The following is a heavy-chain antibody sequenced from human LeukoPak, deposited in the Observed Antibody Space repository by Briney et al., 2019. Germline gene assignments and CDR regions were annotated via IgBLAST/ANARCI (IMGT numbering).Heavy chain of an antibody. V-gene: IGHV4-39*01. CDR3: ARGSRYCSGGSCYPGVNWFDP. CDR2: IYYSGST. CDR1: GGSISSTNYY. D-gene: IGHD2-15*01. Sequence: SETLSLTCTVSGGSISSTNYYWGWIRQPPGKGLEWIGSIYYSGSTYYNPSLKSRVTISVDTSKNQFSLKLSSVTAADMAVYYCARGSRYCSGGSCYPGVNWFDPWGQGTLVTVSS. J-gene: IGHJ5*02.